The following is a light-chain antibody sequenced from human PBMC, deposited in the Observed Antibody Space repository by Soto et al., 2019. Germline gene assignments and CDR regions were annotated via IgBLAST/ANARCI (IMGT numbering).Light chain of an antibody. CDR2: GNS. V-gene: IGLV1-40*01. Sequence: QAVVTQPPSVSGAPGQRVTISCTGSSSNIGAGYDVHWYQQLPGTAPKLLIYGNSNRPSGVPDRFSGSKSGTSASLAITGLQAEDEADYYCQSYKSTLSGSGLGGGTKLTVL. CDR3: QSYKSTLSGSG. J-gene: IGLJ3*02. CDR1: SSNIGAGYD.